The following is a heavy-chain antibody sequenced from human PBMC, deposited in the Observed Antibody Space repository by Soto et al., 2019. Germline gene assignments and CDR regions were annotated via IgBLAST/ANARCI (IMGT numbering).Heavy chain of an antibody. CDR2: ISAYNGNT. CDR1: GYTFTSYG. V-gene: IGHV1-18*01. CDR3: ARDQPIVVVPAAISRGGNWFDP. J-gene: IGHJ5*02. Sequence: WASVKVSCKASGYTFTSYGISWVRQAPGQGLEWMGWISAYNGNTNYAQKLQGRVTTTTDTSTSTAYMELRSLRSDDTAVYYCARDQPIVVVPAAISRGGNWFDPWGQGTLVTVSS. D-gene: IGHD2-2*01.